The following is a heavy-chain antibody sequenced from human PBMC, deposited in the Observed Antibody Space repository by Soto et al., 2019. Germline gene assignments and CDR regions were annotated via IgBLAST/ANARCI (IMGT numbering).Heavy chain of an antibody. Sequence: QVQLVESGGGVVQPGRSLRLSCAASGFTFSSYGMHWVRQAPGKGLEWVAVISYDGSNKYYADSVKGRFTISRDNSKNTLYLQMNSLRAEDTAVYYCAKDLSLYGDYDDHYFDYGGQGTLVTVSS. J-gene: IGHJ4*02. CDR3: AKDLSLYGDYDDHYFDY. V-gene: IGHV3-30*18. CDR1: GFTFSSYG. CDR2: ISYDGSNK. D-gene: IGHD4-17*01.